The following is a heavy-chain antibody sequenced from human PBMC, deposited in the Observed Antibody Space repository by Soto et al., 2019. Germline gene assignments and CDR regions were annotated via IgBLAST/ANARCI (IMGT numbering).Heavy chain of an antibody. V-gene: IGHV1-2*04. CDR2: INPKSGGT. J-gene: IGHJ6*02. CDR3: ARGDSTDCSNGVCSFFYNHDMDV. CDR1: GYTFTDYH. D-gene: IGHD2-8*01. Sequence: ASVKVSCKASGYTFTDYHIHWVRQAPGQGLEWLGRINPKSGGTSTAQKFQGWVTMTTDTSISTASMELTRLTSDDTAIYYCARGDSTDCSNGVCSFFYNHDMDVWGQGTTVTVS.